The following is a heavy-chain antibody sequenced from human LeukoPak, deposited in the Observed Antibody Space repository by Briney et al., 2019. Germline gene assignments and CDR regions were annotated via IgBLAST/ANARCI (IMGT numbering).Heavy chain of an antibody. Sequence: GGSLRLSCKGSGYSFTIYWIGWVRQMPGKGLEWMGIIYPGDSDTIYSPSFQGQLTISADKSISTAYLQWSSLKASDTAMYYCARLRWSRGRMHAFDIWGQGTMVTVSS. CDR3: ARLRWSRGRMHAFDI. D-gene: IGHD6-19*01. CDR1: GYSFTIYW. V-gene: IGHV5-51*01. J-gene: IGHJ3*02. CDR2: IYPGDSDT.